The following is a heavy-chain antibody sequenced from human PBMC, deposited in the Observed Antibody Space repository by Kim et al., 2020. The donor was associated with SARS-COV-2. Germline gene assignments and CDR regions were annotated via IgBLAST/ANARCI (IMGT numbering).Heavy chain of an antibody. CDR3: VRDHGIAVAGAAFHI. CDR2: ISRTGSTI. D-gene: IGHD6-19*01. Sequence: GGSLRLSCAASGFTFSRYEMNWVRQAPGKGLEWVSYISRTGSTIYYTDSVKGRFTISRDNAKNSLYLQMDSLRAEDTAVYYCVRDHGIAVAGAAFHIWGQGTLVTVSS. J-gene: IGHJ3*02. CDR1: GFTFSRYE. V-gene: IGHV3-48*03.